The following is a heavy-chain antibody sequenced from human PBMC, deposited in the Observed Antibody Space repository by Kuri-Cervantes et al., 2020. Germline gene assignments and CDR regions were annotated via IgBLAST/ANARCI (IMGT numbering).Heavy chain of an antibody. CDR3: AKDLRPDKPSNYVFPDYYYYYGMDV. D-gene: IGHD4-11*01. Sequence: SETLSLTCTVSGGSISGYYWSWIRQPPGKGLEWVGYIYYSGSTNYNPSLKSRVTISVDTSKNPFSLKLSSVTAADTAVYYCAKDLRPDKPSNYVFPDYYYYYGMDVWGQGTTVTVSS. J-gene: IGHJ6*02. CDR1: GGSISGYY. CDR2: IYYSGST. V-gene: IGHV4-59*01.